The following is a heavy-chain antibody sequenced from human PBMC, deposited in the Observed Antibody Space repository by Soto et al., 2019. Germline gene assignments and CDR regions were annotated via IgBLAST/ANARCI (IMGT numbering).Heavy chain of an antibody. J-gene: IGHJ3*02. CDR1: GFIFTRND. Sequence: EVQLLESGGGWVHPGGSLILSCVASGFIFTRNDMSWVRQAPGKGLEWVSEISECGGRTYYADSVRGRFTISRDESKNTVHLQMNSLTAEDTAIYYCAKDKALGNWGQGTMVTVS. V-gene: IGHV3-23*01. CDR3: AKDKALGN. CDR2: ISECGGRT.